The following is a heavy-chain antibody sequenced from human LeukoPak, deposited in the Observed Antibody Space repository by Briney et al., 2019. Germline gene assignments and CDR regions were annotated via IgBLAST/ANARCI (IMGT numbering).Heavy chain of an antibody. D-gene: IGHD6-19*01. CDR3: ARDWGYSSGWYGVDY. CDR2: I. J-gene: IGHJ4*02. Sequence: GGSLRLSCAASGFTFSSYSMNWVRQAPGKGLEWVSSIKGRFTISRDNAKNSVYLQMNSLRAEDTAVYYCARDWGYSSGWYGVDYWGQGTLVTVSS. CDR1: GFTFSSYS. V-gene: IGHV3-21*01.